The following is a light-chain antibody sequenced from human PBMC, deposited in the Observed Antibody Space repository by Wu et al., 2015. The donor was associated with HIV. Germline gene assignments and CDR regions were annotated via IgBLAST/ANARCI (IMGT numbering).Light chain of an antibody. CDR3: QEYGSSPPT. CDR1: QSVSIY. CDR2: GAS. Sequence: EIVLTQSPATLSLSPGERATLSCRASQSVSIYLAWYQQKPGQAPRLLIYGASSRATGIPDRFSGSGSGTDFTLTISRLEPEDFAVYYCQEYGSSPPTFGQGTKVEIK. J-gene: IGKJ1*01. V-gene: IGKV3-20*01.